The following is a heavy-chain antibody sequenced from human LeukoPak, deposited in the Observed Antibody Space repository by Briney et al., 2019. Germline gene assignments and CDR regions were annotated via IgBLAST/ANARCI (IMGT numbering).Heavy chain of an antibody. Sequence: PSETLSLTCAVYGGSFSGYYWTWIRQPPGKGLEWIGEINHSGSTNYNPSLKSRVTISVDTSKNQFSLKLTPVTAADTAVYYCARMPDYGSFNWFDPWGQGTLVTVSS. CDR1: GGSFSGYY. CDR2: INHSGST. CDR3: ARMPDYGSFNWFDP. J-gene: IGHJ5*02. D-gene: IGHD4-17*01. V-gene: IGHV4-34*01.